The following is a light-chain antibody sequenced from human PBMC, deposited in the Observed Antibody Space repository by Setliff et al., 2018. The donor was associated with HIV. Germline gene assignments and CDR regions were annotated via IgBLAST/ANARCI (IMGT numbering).Light chain of an antibody. CDR1: HSNIGSNT. Sequence: QSVLTQPPSTSGTPGHRVIISCSGSHSNIGSNTVNWFQQLPGTAPKLLIYNNDQRPSGVPDRFSGSKSGTSASLAISGLQSEDEAEYYRAAWDVGLSAFYVFGSGTKVTVL. V-gene: IGLV1-44*01. J-gene: IGLJ1*01. CDR2: NND. CDR3: AAWDVGLSAFYV.